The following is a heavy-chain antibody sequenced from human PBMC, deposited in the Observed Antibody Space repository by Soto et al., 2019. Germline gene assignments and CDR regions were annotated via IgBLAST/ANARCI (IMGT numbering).Heavy chain of an antibody. CDR2: IPVIGERR. CDR3: AREGDRYGTVCFDS. Sequence: XGSLRLSCAASGFTFNSYGMSWVRQAPGKGLEWVAGIPVIGERRYYADSVKGRFTISRDNAKNTLYLQMNSLRVEDAAVYFCAREGDRYGTVCFDSWGQGTLVTVSS. CDR1: GFTFNSYG. J-gene: IGHJ4*02. D-gene: IGHD1-1*01. V-gene: IGHV3-23*01.